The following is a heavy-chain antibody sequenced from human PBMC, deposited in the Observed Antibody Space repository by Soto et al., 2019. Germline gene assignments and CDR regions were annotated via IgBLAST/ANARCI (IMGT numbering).Heavy chain of an antibody. D-gene: IGHD6-19*01. V-gene: IGHV1-3*01. Sequence: QVQLVQSGAEVKKPGASVKVSCKASGYTFTNYAMHWVRQAPGQRLEWMGWINAGNGNTKYSQKFQDRVTITRDTSASTAYMELSSLTSEDPAVSYCARDSHGCDYWGQGTQVTVSS. CDR2: INAGNGNT. CDR1: GYTFTNYA. CDR3: ARDSHGCDY. J-gene: IGHJ4*02.